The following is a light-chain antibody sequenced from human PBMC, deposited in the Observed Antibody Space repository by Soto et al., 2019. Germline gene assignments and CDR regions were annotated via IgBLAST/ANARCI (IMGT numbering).Light chain of an antibody. Sequence: EIVLTQSPAILSLSPGERATLSCRASQSVSTYLTWYQQKPGQAPSLLIYATSNRATGIPARFSGSGSGTDFTLTISSLEPEDFAVYYCLQRSDWPLTFGGGTKVEIK. CDR2: ATS. CDR3: LQRSDWPLT. CDR1: QSVSTY. J-gene: IGKJ4*01. V-gene: IGKV3-11*01.